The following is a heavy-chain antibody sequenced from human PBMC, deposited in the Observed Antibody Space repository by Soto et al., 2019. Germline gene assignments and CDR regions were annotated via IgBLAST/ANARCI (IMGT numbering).Heavy chain of an antibody. J-gene: IGHJ4*02. CDR3: ARGFAAAGVVGY. V-gene: IGHV3-33*01. D-gene: IGHD6-13*01. CDR1: GFTFSSYG. CDR2: IWYDGSNK. Sequence: GGSLRLSCAASGFTFSSYGMHWVRQAPGKGLEWVAVIWYDGSNKYYADSVKGRFTISRDNSKNTLYLQMNSLRAEDTAVYYCARGFAAAGVVGYWGQGTLVTVSS.